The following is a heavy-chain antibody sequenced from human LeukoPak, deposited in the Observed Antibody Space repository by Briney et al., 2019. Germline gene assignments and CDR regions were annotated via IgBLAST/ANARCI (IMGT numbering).Heavy chain of an antibody. CDR2: ISSSSKDK. CDR1: GLTFSNYA. D-gene: IGHD2-15*01. J-gene: IGHJ4*02. CDR3: ASQVGHCRGGSCSGY. V-gene: IGHV3-21*01. Sequence: GGSLRLSCAASGLTFSNYAMNWVRQAPGKGLEWVSSISSSSKDKYYADSVNGRFTISRDNAKKSLYLQMNSLRDEDTAVYYCASQVGHCRGGSCSGYWGQGTLVTVSS.